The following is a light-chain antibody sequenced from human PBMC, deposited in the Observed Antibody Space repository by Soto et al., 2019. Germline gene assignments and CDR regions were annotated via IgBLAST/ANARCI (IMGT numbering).Light chain of an antibody. CDR2: LGS. V-gene: IGKV2-28*01. J-gene: IGKJ3*01. Sequence: DIVMTQSPLSLPVTPGEAASISCRSSESLLFTNGYNYLDWYVQKPGQSPQLLIYLGSHRAPGVPDRFSGSGSGTDFTLKIIRVEAEDVGFYYCMQGVETPFTFGPGTKVDIK. CDR1: ESLLFTNGYNY. CDR3: MQGVETPFT.